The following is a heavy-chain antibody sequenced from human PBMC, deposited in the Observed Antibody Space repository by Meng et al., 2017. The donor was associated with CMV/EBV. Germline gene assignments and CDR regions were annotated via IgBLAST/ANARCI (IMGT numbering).Heavy chain of an antibody. V-gene: IGHV3-23*01. Sequence: GGSLRLSCAASGFTFSSYAMSWVRQAPGKGLEWVSAISGSGGSTYYADSVKGRFTISRDNSKNTLYLQMNSLRAEDTAVYYCAGGRTYYDFWSGYWGYFDYWGQGTLVTVSS. CDR1: GFTFSSYA. CDR2: ISGSGGST. J-gene: IGHJ4*02. D-gene: IGHD3-3*01. CDR3: AGGRTYYDFWSGYWGYFDY.